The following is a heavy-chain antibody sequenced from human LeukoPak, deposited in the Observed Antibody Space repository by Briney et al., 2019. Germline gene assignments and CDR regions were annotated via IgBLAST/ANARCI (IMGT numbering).Heavy chain of an antibody. CDR1: GFTFDDYA. Sequence: PGGSLRLSCAASGFTFDDYAMHWVRQAPGKGLEWVAVISYDGSNKYYADSVKGRFTISRDNSKNTLYLQMNSLRAEDTAVYYCARDQFPEDSSGYYPLDWGQGTLVTVSS. V-gene: IGHV3-30-3*01. CDR2: ISYDGSNK. CDR3: ARDQFPEDSSGYYPLD. D-gene: IGHD3-22*01. J-gene: IGHJ4*02.